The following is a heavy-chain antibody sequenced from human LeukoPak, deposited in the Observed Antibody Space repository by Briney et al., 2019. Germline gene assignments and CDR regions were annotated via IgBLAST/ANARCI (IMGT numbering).Heavy chain of an antibody. CDR1: GFTFSNYW. CDR3: ARDWGGIAAAGTRDY. V-gene: IGHV3-7*01. Sequence: PGGSLRLSCAASGFTFSNYWMSWVRQAPGKGLEWVANIKQDGGEKCYVDSVKGRFTISRDNAKNSLYLQMNSLRAEDTAVYYCARDWGGIAAAGTRDYWGQGTLVTVSS. D-gene: IGHD6-13*01. J-gene: IGHJ4*02. CDR2: IKQDGGEK.